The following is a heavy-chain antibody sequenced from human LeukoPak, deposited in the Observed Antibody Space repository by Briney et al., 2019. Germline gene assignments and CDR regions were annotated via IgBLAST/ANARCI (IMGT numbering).Heavy chain of an antibody. Sequence: SVKVSCKASGGTFSSYAISWVRQAPGQGLEWMGGIIPIFGTANYAQKFQGRVTLTRDTSISTAYMELTSLRSEDTAVYYCARTLSRLNHYGDSAADSWGQGTLVTVSS. CDR2: IIPIFGTA. CDR1: GGTFSSYA. D-gene: IGHD4-17*01. CDR3: ARTLSRLNHYGDSAADS. J-gene: IGHJ4*02. V-gene: IGHV1-69*05.